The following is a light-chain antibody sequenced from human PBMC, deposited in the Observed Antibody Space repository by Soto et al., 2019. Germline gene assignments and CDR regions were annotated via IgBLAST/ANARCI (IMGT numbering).Light chain of an antibody. V-gene: IGLV2-14*01. Sequence: QSALTQPASVSGSPGQSITISCTGTSSDVGGYNYVSWYQQHPGKVPKLMIYDVSNRPSGVSNRFSGSKSGNTASLTISGIQAEDEAHYYCSSYTSSSTLYVFGTGTKVTVL. CDR3: SSYTSSSTLYV. J-gene: IGLJ1*01. CDR2: DVS. CDR1: SSDVGGYNY.